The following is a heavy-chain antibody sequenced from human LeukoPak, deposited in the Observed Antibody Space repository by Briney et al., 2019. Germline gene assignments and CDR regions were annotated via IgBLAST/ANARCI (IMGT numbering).Heavy chain of an antibody. V-gene: IGHV1-2*02. Sequence: ASVKVSCKTSGFTFTDYYIHWVRRAPGQGLEWVGWINLDDSDTRYAQNFQGRVTLTRDTSITTAYMDLSGLRSDDTAVYYCARDSAPAPGLSMDIWGQGTMVTVSS. CDR2: INLDDSDT. CDR1: GFTFTDYY. J-gene: IGHJ3*02. D-gene: IGHD6-13*01. CDR3: ARDSAPAPGLSMDI.